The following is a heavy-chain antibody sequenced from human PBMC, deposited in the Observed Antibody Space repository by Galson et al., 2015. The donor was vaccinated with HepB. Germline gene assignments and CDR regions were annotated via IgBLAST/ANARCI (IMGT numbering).Heavy chain of an antibody. CDR2: INEDGSIK. CDR1: GFTFSNCW. D-gene: IGHD7-27*01. J-gene: IGHJ3*02. CDR3: TKTNWGAFEI. V-gene: IGHV3-7*01. Sequence: SLRLSCAASGFTFSNCWMSWVRQAPGKGLEWVAKINEDGSIKYYVDSVRGRFTISRDNAKNSLYLQMNSLRAEDTAVYYCTKTNWGAFEIWGQGTMVTVSS.